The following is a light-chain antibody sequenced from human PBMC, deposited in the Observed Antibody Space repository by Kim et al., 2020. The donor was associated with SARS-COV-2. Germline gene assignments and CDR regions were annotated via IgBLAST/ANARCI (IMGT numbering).Light chain of an antibody. Sequence: EIVLTQSPGTLSLSPGERATLSCRASQPINNNFLAWYQQKAGQSPRLFISGAYTRATGIPDRFSGTGSGTDFTLTISRLEPEDVAVYYCQHYGSSPRTFGQGTKVDIK. J-gene: IGKJ1*01. V-gene: IGKV3-20*01. CDR3: QHYGSSPRT. CDR1: QPINNNF. CDR2: GAY.